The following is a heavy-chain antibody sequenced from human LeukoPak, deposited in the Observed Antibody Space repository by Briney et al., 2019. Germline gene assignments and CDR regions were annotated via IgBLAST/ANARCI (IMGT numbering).Heavy chain of an antibody. V-gene: IGHV5-51*01. Sequence: KNGESLKISCKGSGYSFTSNWIGWVRQMPGKGLEWMGIIYPADSDTRYSPSFQGQVTISADKSITTAYLQWSSLKASDTAMYYCATPHDATAYYYDSSGYFYWGQGTLVTVSS. CDR3: ATPHDATAYYYDSSGYFY. D-gene: IGHD3-22*01. CDR2: IYPADSDT. CDR1: GYSFTSNW. J-gene: IGHJ4*02.